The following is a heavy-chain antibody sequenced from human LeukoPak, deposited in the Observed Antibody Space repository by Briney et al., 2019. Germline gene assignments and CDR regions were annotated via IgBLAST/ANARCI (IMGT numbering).Heavy chain of an antibody. D-gene: IGHD3-3*01. CDR2: INHSGST. V-gene: IGHV4-34*01. Sequence: SETLSLTCAVYGGSFSGYYWSWIRLPPGKGLEWIGEINHSGSTNYNPSLKSRVTISVDTSKNQFSLKLSSVTAADTAVYYCARGRGYDFWSGYSGHYFDYWGQGTLVTVSS. CDR1: GGSFSGYY. J-gene: IGHJ4*02. CDR3: ARGRGYDFWSGYSGHYFDY.